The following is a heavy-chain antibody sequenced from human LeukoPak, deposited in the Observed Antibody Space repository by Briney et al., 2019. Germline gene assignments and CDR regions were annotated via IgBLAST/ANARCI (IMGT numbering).Heavy chain of an antibody. V-gene: IGHV4-31*03. J-gene: IGHJ4*02. CDR1: GASISSGGDY. CDR3: ARASRGKFGSGSYFHGPRRYYFDY. Sequence: PSETLSLTCSVSGASISSGGDYWSWIRQHPERGLEWIGFIYSSESTYFNPSFKSRVTISLDTSKNQFSLNLSSLTAADTAVYYCARASRGKFGSGSYFHGPRRYYFDYWGQGTLVTVSS. CDR2: IYSSEST. D-gene: IGHD3-10*01.